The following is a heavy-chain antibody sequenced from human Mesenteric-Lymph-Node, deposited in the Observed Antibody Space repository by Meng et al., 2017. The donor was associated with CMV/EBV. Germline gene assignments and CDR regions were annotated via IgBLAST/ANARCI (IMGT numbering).Heavy chain of an antibody. J-gene: IGHJ4*02. CDR2: IKQDASEK. D-gene: IGHD2-2*02. CDR3: ARDLPYCSGSNCYTGGDY. CDR1: GFTFSSYW. Sequence: GGSLRLSCAASGFTFSSYWMSWVRQAPGKGLEWVANIKQDASEKYYVESVKGRFTISRDNARNSLFLQMNSLRGEDMAVYYCARDLPYCSGSNCYTGGDYWGQGTLVTVSS. V-gene: IGHV3-7*01.